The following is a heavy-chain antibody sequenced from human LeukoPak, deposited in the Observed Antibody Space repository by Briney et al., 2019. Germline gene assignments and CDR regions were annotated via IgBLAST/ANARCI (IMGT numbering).Heavy chain of an antibody. V-gene: IGHV4-4*07. CDR2: MYTRGST. CDR1: GGSITTYY. CDR3: AGEGHYYDSTGYYYGGEDY. D-gene: IGHD3-22*01. J-gene: IGHJ4*02. Sequence: PSETLSLTCTVSGGSITTYYWSWIRQPAGKGLEWIGRMYTRGSTNYNPSLKSRVTMSVDTSKNQFSLKLSSVTAADTAVYYCAGEGHYYDSTGYYYGGEDYWGQGALVTVSS.